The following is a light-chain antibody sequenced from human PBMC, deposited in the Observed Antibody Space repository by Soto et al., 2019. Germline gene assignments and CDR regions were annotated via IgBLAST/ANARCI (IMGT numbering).Light chain of an antibody. Sequence: SYELTQPPSVSVAPGKTARITCGGNNIGSKSVHWYQQKPGQAPVLVIYYDSDRPSGIPERFSGSNSGNTATLTISRVEAGDEADYFCQVWDSSSDPYVFGTGTKFTVL. J-gene: IGLJ1*01. CDR3: QVWDSSSDPYV. CDR2: YDS. V-gene: IGLV3-21*04. CDR1: NIGSKS.